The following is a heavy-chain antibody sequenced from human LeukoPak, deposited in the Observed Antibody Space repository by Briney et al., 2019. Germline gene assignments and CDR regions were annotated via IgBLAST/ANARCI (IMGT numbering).Heavy chain of an antibody. Sequence: SSQTLSLTCTVSGGSISSGDYYWSWIRQPPGKGLEWIGYIYYSGSTYYNPSLKSRVTILVDTSKNQFSLKLSSVTAADTAVYYCARGQREYYDFWSGYVDYWGQGTLVTVSS. V-gene: IGHV4-30-4*08. CDR2: IYYSGST. CDR1: GGSISSGDYY. J-gene: IGHJ4*02. D-gene: IGHD3-3*01. CDR3: ARGQREYYDFWSGYVDY.